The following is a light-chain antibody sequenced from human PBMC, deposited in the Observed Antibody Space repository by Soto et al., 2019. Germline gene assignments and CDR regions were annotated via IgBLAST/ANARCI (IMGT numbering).Light chain of an antibody. CDR1: QDISSF. Sequence: DIQLTQSPSFLSASVGDRVTVTCRASQDISSFLAWYHQTPGKAPNLLIYAASTLQSGVPSRFSGSGSGTDFTLTISSLQPEDFATYYCQQLYSYPLTFGGGTKVEIK. CDR3: QQLYSYPLT. CDR2: AAS. J-gene: IGKJ4*01. V-gene: IGKV1-9*01.